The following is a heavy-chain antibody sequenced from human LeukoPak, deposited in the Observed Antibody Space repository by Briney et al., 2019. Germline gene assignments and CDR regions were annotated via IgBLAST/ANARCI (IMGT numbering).Heavy chain of an antibody. CDR3: ARPSLQRISDGMDV. J-gene: IGHJ6*02. D-gene: IGHD2-15*01. Sequence: SETLSLTCAVYGGSFSGYYWNCIRQPPGKGLEWIGEINHSGSTNYNPSLKSRVTISVDTSKNQFSLKLSSVTAADTAVYYCARPSLQRISDGMDVWGQGTTVTVSS. CDR2: INHSGST. V-gene: IGHV4-34*01. CDR1: GGSFSGYY.